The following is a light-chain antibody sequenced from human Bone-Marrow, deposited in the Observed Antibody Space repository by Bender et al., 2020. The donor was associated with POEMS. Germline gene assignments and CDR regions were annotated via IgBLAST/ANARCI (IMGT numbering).Light chain of an antibody. V-gene: IGLV1-40*01. CDR2: GNS. CDR1: SSNIGAGYD. CDR3: CSYAGSSTWV. J-gene: IGLJ3*02. Sequence: QSVLTQPPSVSGAPGQRVTISCTGSSSNIGAGYDVHWYQQLPGTAPKLLIYGNSNRPAGVSNRFSGYKSGNTASLTISGLQAEDEADYYCCSYAGSSTWVFGGGTRLAVL.